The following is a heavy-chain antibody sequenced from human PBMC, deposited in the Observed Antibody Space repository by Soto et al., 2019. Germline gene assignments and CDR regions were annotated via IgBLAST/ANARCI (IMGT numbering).Heavy chain of an antibody. J-gene: IGHJ6*03. CDR1: GFTFSSYG. D-gene: IGHD5-12*01. V-gene: IGHV3-33*01. CDR3: ARPSGYSGYDAALNYMDV. Sequence: GGSLRLSCAASGFTFSSYGMHWVRQAPGKGLEWVAVIWYDGSNKYYADSVKGRFTISRDNSKNTLYLQMNSLRAEDTAVYYCARPSGYSGYDAALNYMDVWGKGTTVTVSS. CDR2: IWYDGSNK.